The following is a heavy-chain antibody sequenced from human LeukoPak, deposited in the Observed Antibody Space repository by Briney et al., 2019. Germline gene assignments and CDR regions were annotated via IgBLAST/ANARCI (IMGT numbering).Heavy chain of an antibody. Sequence: SQTLSLTCAISGDSVSSNNAAWNWIRQSPSIGLEWLGRTYYRSEWYNDYAVSVKSRISINPDTSKNQFSLQLNSVTPEDTAVYYCARRRAPGSADALDIWGQGTMVTVSS. CDR2: TYYRSEWYN. CDR3: ARRRAPGSADALDI. CDR1: GDSVSSNNAA. J-gene: IGHJ3*02. D-gene: IGHD2-8*02. V-gene: IGHV6-1*01.